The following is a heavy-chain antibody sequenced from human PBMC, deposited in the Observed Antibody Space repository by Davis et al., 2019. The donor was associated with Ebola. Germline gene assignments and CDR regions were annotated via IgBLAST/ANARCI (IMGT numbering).Heavy chain of an antibody. Sequence: SETLSLTCTVSGGSISSSTHYWSWIRQPPGKGLEWIGEINHSGSTNYNPSLKSRVTISVDTSKNQFSLKLSSVTAADTAIYYCARLGFYRWPDYGMDVWSQGTTVTVYS. CDR1: GGSISSSTHY. D-gene: IGHD2-8*02. V-gene: IGHV4-39*07. J-gene: IGHJ6*02. CDR2: INHSGST. CDR3: ARLGFYRWPDYGMDV.